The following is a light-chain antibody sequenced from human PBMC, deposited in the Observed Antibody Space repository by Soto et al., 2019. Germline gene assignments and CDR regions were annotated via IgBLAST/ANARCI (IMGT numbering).Light chain of an antibody. CDR1: QSVGRS. V-gene: IGKV3-11*01. CDR2: DAS. J-gene: IGKJ4*01. Sequence: EIVLTQSPATLSLSPGERATLSCWASQSVGRSLAWYQKKPGQDPRLLINDASNRATGIPARFGGSGSGTDFNLTISRLETEDFAVYECQQRNDWTLTFGGGTKVDIK. CDR3: QQRNDWTLT.